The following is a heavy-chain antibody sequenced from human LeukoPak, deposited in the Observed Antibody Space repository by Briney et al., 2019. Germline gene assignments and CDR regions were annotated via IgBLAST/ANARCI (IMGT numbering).Heavy chain of an antibody. CDR1: GFTFSSYA. D-gene: IGHD3-3*01. J-gene: IGHJ4*02. CDR2: ISGSGGST. Sequence: RSGGSLRLSCAASGFTFSSYAMSWVRLVPGKGLEWVSGISGSGGSTYYADSVKGRFTISRDNSKNTLYLQMNSLRAEDTAVYYCARGGYYGGLDYWGQGALVTVSS. CDR3: ARGGYYGGLDY. V-gene: IGHV3-23*01.